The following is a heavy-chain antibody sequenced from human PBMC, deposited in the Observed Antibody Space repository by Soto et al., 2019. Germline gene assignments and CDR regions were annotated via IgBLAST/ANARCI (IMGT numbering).Heavy chain of an antibody. J-gene: IGHJ4*02. V-gene: IGHV5-10-1*01. CDR1: GYSFTSYW. D-gene: IGHD3-16*02. Sequence: GESLKISCKGSGYSFTSYWISWVRQMPGKGLEWMGRIDPSDSYTNYSPSFQGHVTISADKSISTAYLQWSSLKASDTAMYYCARQDMITFGGVIVTVYYFDYWVQGSLVTVSS. CDR3: ARQDMITFGGVIVTVYYFDY. CDR2: IDPSDSYT.